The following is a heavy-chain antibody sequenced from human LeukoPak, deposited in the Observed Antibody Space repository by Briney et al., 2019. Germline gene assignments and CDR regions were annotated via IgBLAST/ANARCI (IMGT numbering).Heavy chain of an antibody. J-gene: IGHJ4*02. CDR2: IYAGGGTT. D-gene: IGHD1-26*01. CDR3: TKDYIGGAATMFDC. Sequence: HPSGTLSLTCAVSGGSISSSNWWSWVRQAPGQGLEWVSGIYAGGGTTYYADSVKGRFTISRDDSKNTLYLQMNSLRAEDAAVYYCTKDYIGGAATMFDCWGQGTLVTVSS. V-gene: IGHV3-23*01. CDR1: GGSISSSN.